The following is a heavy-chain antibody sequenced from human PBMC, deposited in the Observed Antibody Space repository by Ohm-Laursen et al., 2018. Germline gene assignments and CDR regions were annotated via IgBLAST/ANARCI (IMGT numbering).Heavy chain of an antibody. D-gene: IGHD6-19*01. CDR1: GGTFRSYG. V-gene: IGHV1-69*13. J-gene: IGHJ4*02. CDR2: IIPMFGTA. CDR3: ARESEQWLVRY. Sequence: GASVKVSCKASGGTFRSYGISWVRQAPGQGLEWMGGIIPMFGTANYAQKFQGRVTITADESTITSYMEVSSLRSEDTAVYYCARESEQWLVRYWGQGTLVTVSS.